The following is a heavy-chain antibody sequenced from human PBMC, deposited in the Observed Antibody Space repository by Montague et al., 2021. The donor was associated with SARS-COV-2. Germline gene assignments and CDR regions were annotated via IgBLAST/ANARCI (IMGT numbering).Heavy chain of an antibody. J-gene: IGHJ6*03. V-gene: IGHV4-39*01. Sequence: SETLSLTCTVSGGSVSSSPYYWGWIRQPPGRGLEWVGSISYSGRTXFXXXXKXRLTISVDSSENQFSLGLSSVTAADTAVYYCASSYYYSSGTYVYNYYMDVWGKGTTVTVSS. D-gene: IGHD3-10*01. CDR3: ASSYYYSSGTYVYNYYMDV. CDR1: GGSVSSSPYY. CDR2: ISYSGRT.